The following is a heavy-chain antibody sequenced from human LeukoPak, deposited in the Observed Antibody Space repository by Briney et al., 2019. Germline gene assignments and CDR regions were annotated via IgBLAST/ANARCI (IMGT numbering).Heavy chain of an antibody. Sequence: ASVKVSCKASGYTLTTFYMHWVQQAPGRGLEWMGIVIPSDGRTTFSQHFQGRVTITRDTSTSTVYMELSSLTSEDTAVYYCARARYAGNQIDYWGQGTLVTVSS. CDR3: ARARYAGNQIDY. J-gene: IGHJ4*02. V-gene: IGHV1-46*01. CDR2: VIPSDGRT. D-gene: IGHD2-8*01. CDR1: GYTLTTFY.